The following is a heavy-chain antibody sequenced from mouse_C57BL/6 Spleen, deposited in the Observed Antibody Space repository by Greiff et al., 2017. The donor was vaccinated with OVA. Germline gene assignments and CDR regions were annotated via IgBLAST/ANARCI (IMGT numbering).Heavy chain of an antibody. CDR2: IRNKANGYTT. CDR1: GFTFTDYY. V-gene: IGHV7-3*01. J-gene: IGHJ2*01. Sequence: EVQRVESGGGLVQPGGSLSLSCAASGFTFTDYYMSWVRQPPGKALEWLGFIRNKANGYTTEYSASVKGRFTISRDNSQSILYLQMNALRAEDSATYYRARYIEYDYDDPSYFDYWGQGTTLTVSS. D-gene: IGHD2-4*01. CDR3: ARYIEYDYDDPSYFDY.